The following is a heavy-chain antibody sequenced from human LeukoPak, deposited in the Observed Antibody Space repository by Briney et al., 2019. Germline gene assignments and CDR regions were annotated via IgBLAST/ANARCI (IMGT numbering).Heavy chain of an antibody. D-gene: IGHD2-21*02. CDR3: TSHAFCGGDCYSN. CDR2: IAGKADNYVT. Sequence: GGSLRLSCGASGFTFSAFGVHCVRQASGKGLEWVGRIAGKADNYVTLYAASVEGRFIISRDDSQNTAYLQMTSLKTEDTAVYYCTSHAFCGGDCYSNWGQGTLVTVSS. V-gene: IGHV3-73*01. CDR1: GFTFSAFG. J-gene: IGHJ4*02.